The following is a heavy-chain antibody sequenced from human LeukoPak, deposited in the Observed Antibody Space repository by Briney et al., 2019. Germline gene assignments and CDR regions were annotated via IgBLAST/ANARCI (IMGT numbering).Heavy chain of an antibody. CDR2: ISSSSSYI. CDR1: GFTFSSYT. V-gene: IGHV3-21*01. CDR3: ARLAAAGTLYVDY. Sequence: GGSLRLSCAASGFTFSSYTMNWVRQAPGKGLEWVSSISSSSSYIYYADSVKGRFTNTRENAKTPLYLEMKSLRAEDTAVYYCARLAAAGTLYVDYWGQRNPVTVSS. D-gene: IGHD6-13*01. J-gene: IGHJ4*02.